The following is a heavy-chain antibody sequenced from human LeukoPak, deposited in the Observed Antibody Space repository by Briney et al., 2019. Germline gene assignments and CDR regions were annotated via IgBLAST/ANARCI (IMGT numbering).Heavy chain of an antibody. Sequence: ASVKVSCKASGYTFTGYYMHWVRQAPGQGLEWMGWINPDSGGTNYAQKFQGRVTMTRDTSISTAYMELSRLRSDDTAVYYCARGPAPYDILTGYPQSFDYWGQGTLVTVSS. CDR3: ARGPAPYDILTGYPQSFDY. CDR1: GYTFTGYY. CDR2: INPDSGGT. D-gene: IGHD3-9*01. V-gene: IGHV1-2*02. J-gene: IGHJ4*02.